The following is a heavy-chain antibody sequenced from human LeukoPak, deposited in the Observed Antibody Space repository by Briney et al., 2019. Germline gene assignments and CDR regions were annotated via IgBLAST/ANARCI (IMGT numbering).Heavy chain of an antibody. D-gene: IGHD3-10*01. J-gene: IGHJ6*03. CDR2: IYTSGST. Sequence: PSETLSLTCTVSGGSISSYYWSWIRQPAGKGLEWIGRIYTSGSTNYNPSLKSRVTMSVDTSKNQFSLKLSSVTAADTAVYYCGREALWFGELFDYYYYMDVWGKGTTVTISS. CDR1: GGSISSYY. CDR3: GREALWFGELFDYYYYMDV. V-gene: IGHV4-4*07.